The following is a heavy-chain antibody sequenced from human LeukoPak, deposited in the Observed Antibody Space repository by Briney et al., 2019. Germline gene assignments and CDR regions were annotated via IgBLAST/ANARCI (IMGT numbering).Heavy chain of an antibody. D-gene: IGHD2-2*02. CDR3: ASRGYCSSTSCYTGSYYYYYYMDV. V-gene: IGHV4-34*01. CDR2: INHSGST. CDR1: GGSFSGYY. J-gene: IGHJ6*03. Sequence: SETLSLTCAVYGGSFSGYYWSWIRQPPGKGLEWIGEINHSGSTNYNPSLKSRVTISVDTSKNQFSLKLSSVTAADTAVYYCASRGYCSSTSCYTGSYYYYYYMDVWGKGTTVTVS.